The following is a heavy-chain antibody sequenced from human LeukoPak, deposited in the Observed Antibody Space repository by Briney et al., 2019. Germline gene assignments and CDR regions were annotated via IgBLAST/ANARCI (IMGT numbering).Heavy chain of an antibody. V-gene: IGHV1-8*03. D-gene: IGHD6-13*01. CDR2: MNPNSGNT. J-gene: IGHJ6*03. Sequence: ASVKVSCKASGYTFTSYDINWVRQATGQGLEWMGWMNPNSGNTGYAQKFQGRVTITWNTSISTAFMDPSSLRSEDTAVYYCARGPSGSWSSRVRYMDVWGKGTTVTVSS. CDR3: ARGPSGSWSSRVRYMDV. CDR1: GYTFTSYD.